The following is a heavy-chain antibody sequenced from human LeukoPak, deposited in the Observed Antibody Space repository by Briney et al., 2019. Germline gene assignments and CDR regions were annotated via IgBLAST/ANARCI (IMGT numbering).Heavy chain of an antibody. D-gene: IGHD3-10*01. V-gene: IGHV3-23*01. CDR1: GFTFSNYA. Sequence: GRSLRLSCAASGFTFSNYAMSWVRQAPGKGLEWVSAISGSGGSTYYADSVKGRFTISRDNSKNTLYLQMNSLRAEDTAVYYCAKGITMVRGVTPYYFDYWGQGTLVTVSS. CDR3: AKGITMVRGVTPYYFDY. J-gene: IGHJ4*02. CDR2: ISGSGGST.